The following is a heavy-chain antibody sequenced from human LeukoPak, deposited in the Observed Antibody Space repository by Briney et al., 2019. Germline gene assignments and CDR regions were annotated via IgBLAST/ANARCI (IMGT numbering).Heavy chain of an antibody. CDR2: SSSVSTI. CDR1: GFTFSIYE. CDR3: ARDIGTSEWFFDL. V-gene: IGHV3-48*03. D-gene: IGHD3-3*01. J-gene: IGHJ2*01. Sequence: GGSLRLSCAASGFTFSIYEMNWVRQAPGKGLEWVSSSSVSTIYYADSVKGRFTISRDNAKNSLYLKMNSLRPEDTAVYYCARDIGTSEWFFDLWGRGTLVTVSS.